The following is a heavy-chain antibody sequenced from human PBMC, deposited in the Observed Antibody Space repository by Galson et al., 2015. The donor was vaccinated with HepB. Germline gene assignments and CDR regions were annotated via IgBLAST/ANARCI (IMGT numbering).Heavy chain of an antibody. D-gene: IGHD4-17*01. J-gene: IGHJ4*02. V-gene: IGHV3-33*01. Sequence: SLRLSCAASGFTFSRYAMHWVRQAPGKGLEWVAVIWYDGSKKYFAGSVKGRFTISRDNSKNTLSLQMNSLRPEDTAVYYCARDDYDDNATMFDYWGQGIQVTVSS. CDR3: ARDDYDDNATMFDY. CDR1: GFTFSRYA. CDR2: IWYDGSKK.